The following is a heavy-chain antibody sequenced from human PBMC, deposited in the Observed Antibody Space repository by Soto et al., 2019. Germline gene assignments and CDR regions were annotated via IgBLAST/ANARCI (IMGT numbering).Heavy chain of an antibody. CDR2: IYSGGST. J-gene: IGHJ4*02. CDR3: ARVPRIYSRCDPPAY. D-gene: IGHD5-12*01. CDR1: GFTVSSNY. V-gene: IGHV3-53*01. Sequence: PGGSLRLSCAASGFTVSSNYMSWVRQAPGKGLEWVSVIYSGGSTYYADSVKGRFTISRDNSKNTLYLQMNSLRAEDTAVYYCARVPRIYSRCDPPAYWGQGTLVTVSS.